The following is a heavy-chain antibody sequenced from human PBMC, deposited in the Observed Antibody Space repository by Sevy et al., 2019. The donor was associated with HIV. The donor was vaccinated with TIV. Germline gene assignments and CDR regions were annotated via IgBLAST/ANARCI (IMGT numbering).Heavy chain of an antibody. CDR2: IYYSGRT. V-gene: IGHV4-39*01. CDR1: GGSISSSSYY. CDR3: ARQNGFLEWLTIPNWFDP. J-gene: IGHJ5*02. Sequence: SETLSLTCTVSGGSISSSSYYWGWIRQPPGKGLEWIGSIYYSGRTYYTPSLKSRVTISVDTSKNQFSLKLCSVTAAGTAVDYFARQNGFLEWLTIPNWFDPWGQGTLVTVSS. D-gene: IGHD3-3*01.